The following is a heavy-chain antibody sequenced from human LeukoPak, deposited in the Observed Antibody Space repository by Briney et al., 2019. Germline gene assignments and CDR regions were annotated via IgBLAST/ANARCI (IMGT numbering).Heavy chain of an antibody. V-gene: IGHV3-11*01. CDR2: ISSSGSTI. D-gene: IGHD3-10*01. J-gene: IGHJ6*03. CDR3: ARYYYGSGSYCLFWYYMDV. CDR1: GFTFSDYY. Sequence: PGGSLRLSCAASGFTFSDYYMSWIRQAPGKGLEWVSYISSSGSTIYYADSVKGRFTISRDNAKNSLYLQMNSLRAEDTAVYYCARYYYGSGSYCLFWYYMDVWGKGTTVTVSS.